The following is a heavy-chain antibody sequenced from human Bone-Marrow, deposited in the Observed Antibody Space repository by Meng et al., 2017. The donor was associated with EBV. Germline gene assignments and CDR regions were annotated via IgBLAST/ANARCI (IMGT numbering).Heavy chain of an antibody. CDR2: IYYSGST. CDR1: GGSVRSGSYY. CDR3: ARATSGWVEIYY. J-gene: IGHJ4*02. Sequence: VPLQERGPVRVKSSESLALTCTVSGGSVRSGSYYWSWIRPLPGKGLEWIGYIYYSGSTNYHPSLKSRVTISVDTSKNQFSLKLSSVTAADTAVYYCARATSGWVEIYYWGQGTLVTVSS. D-gene: IGHD6-19*01. V-gene: IGHV4-61*01.